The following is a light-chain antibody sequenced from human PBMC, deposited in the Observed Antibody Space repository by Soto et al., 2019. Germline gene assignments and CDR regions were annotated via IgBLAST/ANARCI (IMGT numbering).Light chain of an antibody. CDR2: DAS. CDR3: QQYDNLPLT. V-gene: IGKV1-33*01. J-gene: IGKJ3*01. Sequence: DIQMTQSPSSLSASIRDRVTITCQASQDISNYLNWYQQKPGKAPKLLICDASNLEPGVPSRFSGSGSGTDFTFTISSLQPEDIATYYCQQYDNLPLTFGPGTKMEIK. CDR1: QDISNY.